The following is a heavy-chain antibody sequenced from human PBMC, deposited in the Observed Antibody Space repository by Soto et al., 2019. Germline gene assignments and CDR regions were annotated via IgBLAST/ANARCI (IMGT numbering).Heavy chain of an antibody. CDR1: GFSLSNARMG. D-gene: IGHD3-10*01. V-gene: IGHV2-26*01. J-gene: IGHJ5*02. CDR3: AHRRYYGSGTQTFDP. CDR2: IFSNDEK. Sequence: SGSTLVNPTETLTLTCTVSGFSLSNARMGVSWIRQPPGKALEWLAHIFSNDEKSYSPPLKSRLTITKDTSKNQVVLTMTNMDPVDTATYYCAHRRYYGSGTQTFDPWGQGTLVTVSS.